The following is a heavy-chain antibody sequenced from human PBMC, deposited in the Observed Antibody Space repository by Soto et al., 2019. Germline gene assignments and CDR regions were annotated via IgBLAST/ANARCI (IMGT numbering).Heavy chain of an antibody. CDR2: ISAYKAHT. Sequence: ASVKVSCKASGYTFNSYGITWVRQAPGQGLEWMGWISAYKAHTNYAQKLQGRVTMTTDTSTSTAYMELRSLRSDDTAVYYRAREDLVVVPSALRYYGMDVWGQGTTVTVSS. V-gene: IGHV1-18*01. J-gene: IGHJ6*02. CDR1: GYTFNSYG. CDR3: AREDLVVVPSALRYYGMDV. D-gene: IGHD2-2*01.